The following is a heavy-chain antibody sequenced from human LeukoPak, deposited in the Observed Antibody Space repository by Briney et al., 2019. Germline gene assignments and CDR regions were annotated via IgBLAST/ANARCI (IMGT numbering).Heavy chain of an antibody. CDR1: GGSISGGGYY. CDR3: ARVHYGSGSYWFDP. J-gene: IGHJ5*02. D-gene: IGHD3-10*01. CDR2: IYYSGST. V-gene: IGHV4-31*03. Sequence: PSETLSLTCTVSGGSISGGGYYWSWIRQHPGKGLEWIGYIYYSGSTYYNPSLKSRVTISVDTSKNQFSLKLSSVTAADTTVYYCARVHYGSGSYWFDPWGQGTLVTVSS.